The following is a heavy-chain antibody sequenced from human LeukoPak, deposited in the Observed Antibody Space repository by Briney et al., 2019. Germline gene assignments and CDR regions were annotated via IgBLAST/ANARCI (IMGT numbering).Heavy chain of an antibody. CDR3: AGGGLSGYSYGYYFDY. CDR2: INHSGST. D-gene: IGHD5-18*01. V-gene: IGHV4-34*01. J-gene: IGHJ4*02. Sequence: SETLSLTCAVYGGSFSGYYWSWIRQPPGKGLEWTGEINHSGSTNYNPSLKSRVTISVDTSKNQFSLKLSSVTAADTAVYYCAGGGLSGYSYGYYFDYWGQGTLVTVSS. CDR1: GGSFSGYY.